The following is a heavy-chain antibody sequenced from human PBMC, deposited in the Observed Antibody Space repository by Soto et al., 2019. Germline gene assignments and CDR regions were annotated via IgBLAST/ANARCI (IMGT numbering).Heavy chain of an antibody. V-gene: IGHV4-61*01. J-gene: IGHJ4*02. D-gene: IGHD6-13*01. CDR3: ARDSGDSSSWPYYFDY. Sequence: QVQLQESGPGLVKPSETLSLTCTVSGGSVSSGSYYWSWIRQPPGKGLEWIGYIYYSGSTNYNPSLKSRVTISVDTSKNQFSLKLSSVTAADTAVYYCARDSGDSSSWPYYFDYWGPGTLVTVSS. CDR1: GGSVSSGSYY. CDR2: IYYSGST.